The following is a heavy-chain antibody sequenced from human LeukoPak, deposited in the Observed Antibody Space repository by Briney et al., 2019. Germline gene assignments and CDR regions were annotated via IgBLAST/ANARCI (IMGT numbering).Heavy chain of an antibody. CDR1: GFTFSSYA. Sequence: PGGSLRLSCAASGFTFSSYAMHWVRQAPGKGLEWVAVISYDGSNKYYADSVKGRFTISRDSAKNSLYLQMNNLRAEDTAVYYCASPHPGSSWYGAFDIWGQGTMVTVSS. CDR2: ISYDGSNK. J-gene: IGHJ3*02. D-gene: IGHD6-13*01. V-gene: IGHV3-30-3*01. CDR3: ASPHPGSSWYGAFDI.